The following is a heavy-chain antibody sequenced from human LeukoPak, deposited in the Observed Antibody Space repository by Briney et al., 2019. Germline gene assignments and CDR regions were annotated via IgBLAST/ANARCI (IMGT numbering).Heavy chain of an antibody. CDR2: IYHSGST. CDR1: GGSISSGGYY. Sequence: SQTLSLTCTVSGGSISSGGYYWSWIRQPPGKGLEWIGYIYHSGSTYYNPSLKSRVTIPVDRSKNQFSLKLSSVTAADTAVYYCAREYCSSTSCYTYDYWGQGTLVTVSS. D-gene: IGHD2-2*02. V-gene: IGHV4-30-2*01. CDR3: AREYCSSTSCYTYDY. J-gene: IGHJ4*02.